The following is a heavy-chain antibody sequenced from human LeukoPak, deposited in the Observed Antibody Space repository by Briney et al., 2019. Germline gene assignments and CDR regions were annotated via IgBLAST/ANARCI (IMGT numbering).Heavy chain of an antibody. J-gene: IGHJ3*02. Sequence: GGSLRLSCAASGFTFSSYAMHWVRQAPGKRLEWVAVISYDGSNKYYADSVKGRFTISRDNSKNTLYLQMNSLRAEDTAVYYCARVPQGYYGSGSYLGAFDIWGQGTMVTVPS. CDR1: GFTFSSYA. D-gene: IGHD3-10*01. V-gene: IGHV3-30*04. CDR3: ARVPQGYYGSGSYLGAFDI. CDR2: ISYDGSNK.